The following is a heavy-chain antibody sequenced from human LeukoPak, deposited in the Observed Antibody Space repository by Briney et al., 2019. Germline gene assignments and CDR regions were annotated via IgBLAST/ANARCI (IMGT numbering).Heavy chain of an antibody. CDR3: ARDLSLDY. CDR2: IYYSGST. J-gene: IGHJ4*02. Sequence: SETLSLTCTVSGGSISSNYWSWIRQPPGKGLEWIGYIYYSGSTNYNPSLKSRVTISVDTSKNQFSLKLSSVTAADTAVYYCARDLSLDYWGQGTLVTVSS. V-gene: IGHV4-59*01. CDR1: GGSISSNY.